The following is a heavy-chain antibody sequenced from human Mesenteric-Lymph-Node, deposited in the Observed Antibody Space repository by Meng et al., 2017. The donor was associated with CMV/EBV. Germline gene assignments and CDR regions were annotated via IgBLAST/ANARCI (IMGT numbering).Heavy chain of an antibody. CDR1: GFTFT. CDR2: LRSDGSNQ. V-gene: IGHV3-30*02. CDR3: AKDRSGWYYFDY. D-gene: IGHD6-19*01. Sequence: GESLKISCAASGFTFTILQAPGKGLEWVAFLRSDGSNQYYADSVKGRFTISRDNSKNTLYLQMNSLRAEDTAVYYCAKDRSGWYYFDYWGQGTLVTVSS. J-gene: IGHJ4*02.